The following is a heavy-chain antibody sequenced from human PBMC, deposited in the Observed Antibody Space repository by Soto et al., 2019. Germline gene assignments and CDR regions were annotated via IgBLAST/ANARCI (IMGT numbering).Heavy chain of an antibody. J-gene: IGHJ4*02. D-gene: IGHD3-22*01. Sequence: QVPLVESGGGVVQPGRSLRLSCAASGFTFSSYGMHWVRQAPGKGLEWVAVISYDGSNKYYADSVKGRFTISRDNSKNTLYLQMNSLRAEDTAVYYCAKVDSSGGDADYWGQGTLVTVSS. CDR3: AKVDSSGGDADY. CDR2: ISYDGSNK. V-gene: IGHV3-30*18. CDR1: GFTFSSYG.